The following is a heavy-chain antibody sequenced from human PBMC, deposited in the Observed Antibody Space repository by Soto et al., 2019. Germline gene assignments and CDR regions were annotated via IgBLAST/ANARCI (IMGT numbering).Heavy chain of an antibody. CDR1: GGSISSYY. J-gene: IGHJ4*02. V-gene: IGHV4-59*01. CDR2: IYYSGST. Sequence: SETLSLTCTVSGGSISSYYWSWIRQPPGKGLEWIGYIYYSGSTNYNPSLKSRVTISVDTSKNQFSLKLSSVTAADTAVYYCARGRGYDYFDYWGQGTLVTVSS. CDR3: ARGRGYDYFDY. D-gene: IGHD5-12*01.